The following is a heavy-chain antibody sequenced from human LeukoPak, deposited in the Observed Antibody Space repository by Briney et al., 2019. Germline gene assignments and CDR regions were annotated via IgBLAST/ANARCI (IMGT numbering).Heavy chain of an antibody. V-gene: IGHV1-69*13. J-gene: IGHJ3*02. CDR1: GGTFSSYA. CDR3: ARDIRAAAEIDAFDI. Sequence: SVKVSCKASGGTFSSYAISWVRQAPGQGLEWMGGIIPIFGTANYAQKFQGRVTITADESTSTAYMELSSLRSEDTAVYYCARDIRAAAEIDAFDIWGQGTMVTVSS. D-gene: IGHD6-13*01. CDR2: IIPIFGTA.